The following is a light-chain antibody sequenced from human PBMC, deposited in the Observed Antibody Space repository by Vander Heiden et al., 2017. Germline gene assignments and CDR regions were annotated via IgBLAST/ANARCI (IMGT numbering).Light chain of an antibody. CDR3: FATGV. CDR1: ALPKKY. CDR2: EDS. J-gene: IGLJ3*02. V-gene: IGLV3-10*01. Sequence: SYAFTQPPSVSVSPGQTARITFSGDALPKKYVYWYQQKSGKAPVLVIFEDSKRPSGIPERLSGSSSGTTATLSISGAQVEDEADYYCFATGVFGGGTKLSVL.